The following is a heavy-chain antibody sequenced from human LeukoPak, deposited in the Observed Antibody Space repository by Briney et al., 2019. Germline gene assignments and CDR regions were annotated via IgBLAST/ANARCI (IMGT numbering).Heavy chain of an antibody. CDR2: ISISADMT. V-gene: IGHV3-23*01. J-gene: IGHJ4*02. Sequence: GGSLRLSCEVSGFPFSSHAVSWVRQAPGRGLEWVSGISISADMTYYADSVQGRFIISRDNSKNTVYLQMDSLRVEDTAVYYCANEEVPNDYCGQGTLVTVSS. CDR3: ANEEVPNDY. D-gene: IGHD4/OR15-4a*01. CDR1: GFPFSSHA.